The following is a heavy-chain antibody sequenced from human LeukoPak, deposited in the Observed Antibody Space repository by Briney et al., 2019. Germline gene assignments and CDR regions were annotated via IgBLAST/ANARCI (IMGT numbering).Heavy chain of an antibody. J-gene: IGHJ6*03. V-gene: IGHV3-53*01. CDR1: GFTVSSNY. D-gene: IGHD3-3*01. Sequence: PGGSLRLSCAASGFTVSSNYMSWVRQAPGKGLEWVSVIYSGGSTYYADSVKGRFTISRDNSKNTLYLQMNSLRAEDTAVYYCARGGVNDFWSGYYTGIGDYYYMDVWGKGTTVTVSS. CDR3: ARGGVNDFWSGYYTGIGDYYYMDV. CDR2: IYSGGST.